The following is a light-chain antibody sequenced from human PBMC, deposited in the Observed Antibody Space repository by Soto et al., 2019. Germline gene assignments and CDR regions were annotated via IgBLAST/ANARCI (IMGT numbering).Light chain of an antibody. J-gene: IGLJ1*01. V-gene: IGLV1-44*01. Sequence: QSALTQPPSASGTPGQRVTISCSGSSSNIGSNTVNWYQQLPGTAPKLLIYSNNQRPSGVPDRFSGSKSGTSASLAISGLQSEDEADYYSAAWDDSLNGPFYVFGTGTKVTVL. CDR1: SSNIGSNT. CDR2: SNN. CDR3: AAWDDSLNGPFYV.